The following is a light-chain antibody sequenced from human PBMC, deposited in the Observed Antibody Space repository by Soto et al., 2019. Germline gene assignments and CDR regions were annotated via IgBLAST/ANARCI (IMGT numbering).Light chain of an antibody. Sequence: EIVLTQSPGTLSLSPGERATLSCRTSQTVSNTYLAWYQQKPGQGPRLLIYGASSRATGIQDRFSGSGSGTDFTLTISRLEPEDFAVYYCQQYSTSPPEYTFGQGTKLEIK. J-gene: IGKJ2*01. CDR2: GAS. CDR3: QQYSTSPPEYT. CDR1: QTVSNTY. V-gene: IGKV3-20*01.